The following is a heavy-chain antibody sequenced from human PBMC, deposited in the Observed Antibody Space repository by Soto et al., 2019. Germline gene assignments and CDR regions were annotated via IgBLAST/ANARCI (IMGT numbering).Heavy chain of an antibody. V-gene: IGHV1-18*01. CDR1: GYTFTSYG. J-gene: IGHJ5*02. CDR3: ARVERFWDFWSGYHFDP. D-gene: IGHD3-3*01. Sequence: ASVKVSCKASGYTFTSYGISWVRQAPGQGPEWMGWISAYNGNTNYAQKLQGRVTMTTDTSTSTAYMELRSLRSDDTAVYYCARVERFWDFWSGYHFDPWGQGTLVTVSS. CDR2: ISAYNGNT.